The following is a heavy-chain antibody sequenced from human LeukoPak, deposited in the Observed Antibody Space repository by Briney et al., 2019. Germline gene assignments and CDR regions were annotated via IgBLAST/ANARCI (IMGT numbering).Heavy chain of an antibody. CDR1: GFTFSSYG. Sequence: PGMSLRLSCAASGFTFSSYGMHWVRQAPGKGLEWVALIWYDGSDKYYTDSVKGRFTISRDNSKNTLYLQMNSLRAEDTAVYYCVRGVTTLVDYWGQGTLVTVSS. CDR2: IWYDGSDK. J-gene: IGHJ4*02. CDR3: VRGVTTLVDY. V-gene: IGHV3-33*01. D-gene: IGHD1-26*01.